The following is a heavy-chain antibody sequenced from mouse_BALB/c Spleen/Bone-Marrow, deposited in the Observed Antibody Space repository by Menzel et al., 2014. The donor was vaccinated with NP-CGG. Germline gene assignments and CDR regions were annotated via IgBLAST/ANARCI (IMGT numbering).Heavy chain of an antibody. D-gene: IGHD4-1*01. CDR3: ARSGFDY. V-gene: IGHV1S130*01. CDR1: GYTFTSSW. J-gene: IGHJ2*01. Sequence: VQLVESGSVLVRPGASVKLSCKASGYTFTSSWMHWAKQRPGQGLEWIGEIHPNSGNTNYNEKFKGKATLTVGTSSSTAYVDLSSLTSEDSAVYYCARSGFDYWGQGTTHTASS. CDR2: IHPNSGNT.